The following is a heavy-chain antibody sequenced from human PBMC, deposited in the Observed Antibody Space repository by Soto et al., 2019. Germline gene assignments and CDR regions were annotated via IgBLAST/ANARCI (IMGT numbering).Heavy chain of an antibody. CDR1: GLTFSSYA. CDR2: ISGSGGST. J-gene: IGHJ5*02. Sequence: GGSLRLSCAASGLTFSSYAMNWVRQAPGKGLEWVSAISGSGGSTYYADSVKGRFTISRDNSKNTLYLQMNSLRAEDTAVYFCAKSLSFVLVPVTLGGNNWFDPWGQGPLFTVSS. D-gene: IGHD3-10*01. V-gene: IGHV3-23*01. CDR3: AKSLSFVLVPVTLGGNNWFDP.